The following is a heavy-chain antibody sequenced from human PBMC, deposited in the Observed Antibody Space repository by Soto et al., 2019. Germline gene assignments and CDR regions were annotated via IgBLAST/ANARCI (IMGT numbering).Heavy chain of an antibody. CDR1: GFTFSSYA. V-gene: IGHV3-23*01. Sequence: EVQLLESGGGLVQPGGSLRLSCAASGFTFSSYAMSWVRQAPGKGLEWVSAISGSGGSTDYADSVKGRFTISRDNSKNTLYLQMNSLRAEDTAVYYCAKDGGSGWYGGYHDYWGQGTLVTVSS. CDR2: ISGSGGST. CDR3: AKDGGSGWYGGYHDY. J-gene: IGHJ4*02. D-gene: IGHD6-19*01.